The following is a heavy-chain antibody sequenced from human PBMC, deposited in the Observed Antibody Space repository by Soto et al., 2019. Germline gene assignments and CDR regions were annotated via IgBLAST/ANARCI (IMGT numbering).Heavy chain of an antibody. CDR2: INAGNGNT. CDR3: ARVFPSLSSSWREYFQH. J-gene: IGHJ1*01. CDR1: GYTFTNYA. V-gene: IGHV1-3*01. D-gene: IGHD6-13*01. Sequence: ASVKVSCKASGYTFTNYAIHWVRQAPGQSLEWMGWINAGNGNTKYSQKFQGRVTLTRDTSASTTYMELSSLRSEDTAVYYFARVFPSLSSSWREYFQHWGQGTLVTVSS.